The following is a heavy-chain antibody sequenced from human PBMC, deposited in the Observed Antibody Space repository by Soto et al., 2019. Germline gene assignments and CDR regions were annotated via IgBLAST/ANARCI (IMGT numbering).Heavy chain of an antibody. J-gene: IGHJ5*02. CDR3: ARAKYGGNSDWFDP. Sequence: QVQLVQSGAEVKKPGASVKVSCKASGYTFTSYDINWVRQATGQGLEWMGRMNPNSGNTGYAQKFQGRVTMTRNTSISTAYMELSSLRSEDTSVYYCARAKYGGNSDWFDPLGQGTLVTVSS. CDR1: GYTFTSYD. D-gene: IGHD2-21*02. CDR2: MNPNSGNT. V-gene: IGHV1-8*01.